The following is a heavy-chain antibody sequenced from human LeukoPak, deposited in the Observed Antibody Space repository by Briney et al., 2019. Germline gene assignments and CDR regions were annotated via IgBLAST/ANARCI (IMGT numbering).Heavy chain of an antibody. CDR2: ISGSGGST. Sequence: PGGSLRLSCAASGFTFSSYAMSWVRQAPGKGLEWVSAISGSGGSTYYADSVKGRFTISRDNPKNTLYLQMNSLRVEDTAVYYCAKDPTMIVVVIPDYWGQGTLVTVSS. CDR3: AKDPTMIVVVIPDY. J-gene: IGHJ4*02. D-gene: IGHD3-22*01. CDR1: GFTFSSYA. V-gene: IGHV3-23*01.